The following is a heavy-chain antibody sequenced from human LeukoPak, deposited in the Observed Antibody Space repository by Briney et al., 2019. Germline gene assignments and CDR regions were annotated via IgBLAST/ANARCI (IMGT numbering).Heavy chain of an antibody. CDR1: GFKFDEYD. CDR3: AKGPIAVAGTWYFDS. Sequence: PGGSLRLSCAGSGFKFDEYDMHWVRQAPGKGLEWVSSISWNSDSIGYTDSVEGRFTISRDNTENSLSLQMNSLRAEDTALYYCAKGPIAVAGTWYFDSWGQGTLVTVSS. D-gene: IGHD6-19*01. CDR2: ISWNSDSI. J-gene: IGHJ4*02. V-gene: IGHV3-9*01.